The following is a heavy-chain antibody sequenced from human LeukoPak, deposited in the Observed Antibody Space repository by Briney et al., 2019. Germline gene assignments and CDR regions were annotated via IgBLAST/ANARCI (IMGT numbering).Heavy chain of an antibody. D-gene: IGHD2-21*01. CDR1: GYSFIAYG. CDR3: ARDGDTVIEWFDS. J-gene: IGHJ5*01. CDR2: INGGNGIK. V-gene: IGHV1-3*01. Sequence: ASVKVSCKASGYSFIAYGLHWVRQAPGQRPEWMGWINGGNGIKKYSEKFQDRVTITRYTFASMTFMELSSLTFEDTAIYYCARDGDTVIEWFDSWGQGTLVTVSS.